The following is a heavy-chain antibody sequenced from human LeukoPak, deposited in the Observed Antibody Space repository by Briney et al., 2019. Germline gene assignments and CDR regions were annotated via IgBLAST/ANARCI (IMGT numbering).Heavy chain of an antibody. CDR2: IKYDGSDK. Sequence: PGGSLRLSCAASGFTFSKYWMTWVRQAPGKGLEGVANIKYDGSDKSYVDSVKGRFTVYRDNAKNSLYLQMNNLRVEDPAVYYCVGPYSGGPHFDFWGQGTLVTVSS. J-gene: IGHJ4*02. D-gene: IGHD6-19*01. V-gene: IGHV3-7*01. CDR1: GFTFSKYW. CDR3: VGPYSGGPHFDF.